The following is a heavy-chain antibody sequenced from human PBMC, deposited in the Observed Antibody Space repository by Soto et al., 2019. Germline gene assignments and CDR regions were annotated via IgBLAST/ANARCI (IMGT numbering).Heavy chain of an antibody. V-gene: IGHV3-23*01. CDR2: ISGSGGST. J-gene: IGHJ6*02. Sequence: GGSLRLSCAASAFTFSSYARSWDRQAPGKMLEWVSAISGSGGSTYYADSVKGLFTISRDNSKNTLYLQMNSLRAEDTAVYYCAKDLGYSGSYAGYYYYGMDVWGQGTTVTVSS. CDR1: AFTFSSYA. D-gene: IGHD1-26*01. CDR3: AKDLGYSGSYAGYYYYGMDV.